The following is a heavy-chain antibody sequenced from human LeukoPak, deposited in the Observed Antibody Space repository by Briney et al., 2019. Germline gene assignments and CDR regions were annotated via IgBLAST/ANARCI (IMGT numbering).Heavy chain of an antibody. CDR2: IYHGVNT. D-gene: IGHD6-13*01. V-gene: IGHV4-30-2*01. CDR1: GGSLTSGGYS. J-gene: IGHJ4*02. CDR3: ARYTASSSWYEKAGYFDY. Sequence: PSETLSLTCTVSGGSLTSGGYSWSWIRQPPGKGLEWIGYIYHGVNTYYNPSLKSRVTISLDMSKSQFSLKLSSVTAADTAVYYCARYTASSSWYEKAGYFDYWGQGTLVTVSS.